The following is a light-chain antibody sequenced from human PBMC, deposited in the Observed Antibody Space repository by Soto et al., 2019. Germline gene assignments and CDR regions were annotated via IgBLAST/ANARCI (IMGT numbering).Light chain of an antibody. V-gene: IGKV3-15*01. CDR1: QSVSSN. Sequence: EIVMTQSPATLSVSPGERATLSCRASQSVSSNLAWYQHKPGQAPRLLIYGASTRATGIPARFSGSGSGTEFTLTISRPQSEDFAVYYCQHYNEWLLLTFGGGTTVEIK. CDR3: QHYNEWLLLT. CDR2: GAS. J-gene: IGKJ4*01.